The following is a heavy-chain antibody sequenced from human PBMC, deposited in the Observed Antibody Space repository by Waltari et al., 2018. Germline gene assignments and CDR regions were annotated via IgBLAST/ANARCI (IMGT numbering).Heavy chain of an antibody. J-gene: IGHJ6*02. Sequence: EVQLVESGGGLVQPGGSLRLSCAASGFTFSSYAMSWVRQAPGKGLEWVSAISGSVGSTYYADSVKGRFTISRDNSKNTLYLQMNSLRAEDTAVYYCAKDGIVVVPAPKGGMDVWGQGTTVTVSS. D-gene: IGHD2-2*01. CDR1: GFTFSSYA. CDR3: AKDGIVVVPAPKGGMDV. CDR2: ISGSVGST. V-gene: IGHV3-23*04.